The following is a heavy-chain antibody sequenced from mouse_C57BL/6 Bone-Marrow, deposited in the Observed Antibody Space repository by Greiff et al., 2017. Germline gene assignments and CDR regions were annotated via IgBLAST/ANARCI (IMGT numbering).Heavy chain of an antibody. CDR1: GFTFSDYG. Sequence: EVQLVESGGGLVKPGGSLKFSCAASGFTFSDYGMHWVRQAPEKGLEWVAYISSGSSTTYYADTVKGRFTISRDNAKNTLFLQMTSLRSEDTAMYYCARPAFLRSPWFAYWGQGTLVTVSA. D-gene: IGHD1-1*01. V-gene: IGHV5-17*01. J-gene: IGHJ3*01. CDR2: ISSGSSTT. CDR3: ARPAFLRSPWFAY.